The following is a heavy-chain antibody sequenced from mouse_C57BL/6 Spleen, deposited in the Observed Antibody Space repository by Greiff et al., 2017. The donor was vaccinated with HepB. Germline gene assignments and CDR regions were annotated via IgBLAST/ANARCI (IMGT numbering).Heavy chain of an antibody. D-gene: IGHD2-5*01. CDR2: IHPNSGST. CDR3: ARGSSYYSNYETAD. CDR1: GYTFTSYW. J-gene: IGHJ3*01. Sequence: QVQLKQPGAELVKPGASVKLSCKASGYTFTSYWMHWVKQRPGQGLEWIGMIHPNSGSTNYNEKFKSKATLTVDKSSSTAYMQLSSLTSEDSAIYYCARGSSYYSNYETADWGQGTLVTVSA. V-gene: IGHV1-64*01.